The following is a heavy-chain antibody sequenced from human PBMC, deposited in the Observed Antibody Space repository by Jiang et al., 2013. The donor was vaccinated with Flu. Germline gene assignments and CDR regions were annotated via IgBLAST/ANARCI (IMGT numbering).Heavy chain of an antibody. CDR1: GYTFTNYY. Sequence: SGAEVKKPGASVKVSCKASGYTFTNYYVNWVRQAPGQGLEWMGVINPGGGSTTYAQKFQGRVTMTRDTSTTTVYMELSSLRSEDTAVYYCARESLAPVFFDPWGQGTLVTVSS. CDR2: INPGGGST. D-gene: IGHD3-16*02. J-gene: IGHJ5*02. V-gene: IGHV1-46*01. CDR3: ARESLAPVFFDP.